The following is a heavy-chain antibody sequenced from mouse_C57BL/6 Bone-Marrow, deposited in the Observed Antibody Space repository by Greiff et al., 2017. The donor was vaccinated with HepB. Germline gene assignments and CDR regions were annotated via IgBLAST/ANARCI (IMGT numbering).Heavy chain of an antibody. Sequence: EVKLVESGGGLVQPGGSLKLSCAASGFTFSDYGMAWVRQAPRKGPEWVAFISNLAYSIYYADTVTGRFTISSENAKNTLYLEMSSLRSEDTALYYCARRGTTVVATEHWYFDVWGTGTTVTVSS. CDR1: GFTFSDYG. CDR2: ISNLAYSI. J-gene: IGHJ1*03. D-gene: IGHD1-1*01. CDR3: ARRGTTVVATEHWYFDV. V-gene: IGHV5-15*01.